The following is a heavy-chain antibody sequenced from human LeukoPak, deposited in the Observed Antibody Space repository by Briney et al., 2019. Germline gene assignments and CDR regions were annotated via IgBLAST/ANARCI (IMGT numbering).Heavy chain of an antibody. D-gene: IGHD6-6*01. CDR3: ARGSIAARLGYYYYMDV. CDR1: GGSISSYY. Sequence: PSETLSLTCTVSGGSISSYYWSWIRQPAGKGLEWIGRIYTSGSTNYNPSLKSRVTMSVDTSKNQFSLKLSSVTAADTAVYYCARGSIAARLGYYYYMDVWGKGTTVTASS. J-gene: IGHJ6*03. V-gene: IGHV4-4*07. CDR2: IYTSGST.